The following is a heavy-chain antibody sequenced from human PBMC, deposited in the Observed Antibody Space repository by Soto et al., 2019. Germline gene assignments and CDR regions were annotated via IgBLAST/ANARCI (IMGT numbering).Heavy chain of an antibody. J-gene: IGHJ4*02. D-gene: IGHD2-15*01. CDR1: GYTFTSYA. Sequence: QVQLVQSGAEVKKAGASVKVSCKASGYTFTSYAVHWVRQAPGQSLEWMGWINAGTGNTKYSQKFQGRVTITRDTPASTVFRELSSLKSEDTAVYDCARGCSGGSCYIFEYWGQGTLVTVSS. CDR2: INAGTGNT. CDR3: ARGCSGGSCYIFEY. V-gene: IGHV1-3*01.